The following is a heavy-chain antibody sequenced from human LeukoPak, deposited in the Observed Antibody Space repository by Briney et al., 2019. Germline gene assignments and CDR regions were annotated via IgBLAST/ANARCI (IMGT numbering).Heavy chain of an antibody. CDR1: GYSFTRYL. V-gene: IGHV1-46*01. Sequence: VASVKVSCKASGYSFTRYLIHWVRQAPGQGLEWMGIIIPSDGSTSYAQKFQGRVTMTRDTSTSTVYMELSSLRSEDTAVYYCARGKVVTMVRGVIITYFDYWGQGTLVTVSS. J-gene: IGHJ4*02. D-gene: IGHD3-10*01. CDR2: IIPSDGST. CDR3: ARGKVVTMVRGVIITYFDY.